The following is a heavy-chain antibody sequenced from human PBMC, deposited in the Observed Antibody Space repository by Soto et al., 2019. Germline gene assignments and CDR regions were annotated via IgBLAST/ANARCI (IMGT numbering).Heavy chain of an antibody. D-gene: IGHD2-21*02. V-gene: IGHV3-9*01. CDR2: ISWNGGGI. J-gene: IGHJ6*02. Sequence: QTGGSLRLSCAASGFTFDDYAMHWVRQAPGKGLEWVSGISWNGGGIDYADSVKGRFTISRDNAKKSLFLQMNRLRVEDTALYYCTKDNVGAVVTPTYYYGMDVWGQGTTVTVSS. CDR1: GFTFDDYA. CDR3: TKDNVGAVVTPTYYYGMDV.